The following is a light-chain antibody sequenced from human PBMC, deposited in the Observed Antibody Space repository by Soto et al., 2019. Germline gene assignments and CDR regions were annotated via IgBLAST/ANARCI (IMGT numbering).Light chain of an antibody. J-gene: IGLJ2*01. V-gene: IGLV4-69*01. CDR2: LNSDGSH. CDR3: QTWGSGIVV. CDR1: SGHSNYA. Sequence: QSVPTQSPSASASLGASVKLTCTLSSGHSNYAIAWHQQQSEKGPRYLMKLNSDGSHSKGDGIPDRFSGSSSGAGRYLTISSLQSEDEADYYCQTWGSGIVVFGGGTKLTVL.